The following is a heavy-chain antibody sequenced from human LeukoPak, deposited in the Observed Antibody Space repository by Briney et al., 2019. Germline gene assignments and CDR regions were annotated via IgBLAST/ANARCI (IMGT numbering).Heavy chain of an antibody. D-gene: IGHD6-13*01. CDR2: IIPILGIA. Sequence: ASVEVSCKASGGTFSSYAISWVRQAPGQGLEWMGRIIPILGIANYAQKFQGRVTITADKSTSTAYMELSSLRSEDTAVYYCAEDTAAAGTGGGEIWGQGTLVTVSS. J-gene: IGHJ4*02. CDR1: GGTFSSYA. CDR3: AEDTAAAGTGGGEI. V-gene: IGHV1-69*04.